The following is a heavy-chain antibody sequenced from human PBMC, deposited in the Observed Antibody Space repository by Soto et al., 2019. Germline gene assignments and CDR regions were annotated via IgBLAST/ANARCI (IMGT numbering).Heavy chain of an antibody. Sequence: QVQLVESGGGLVKPGGSLRLSCAASGFTFSDYYMSWIRQAPGKGLEWVSYISSSSSYTNYADSVKGRFTISRDNAKNSLYLQMNSLRAEDTAVYYCARRGPRDYDSSGSHYYYYGMDVWGQGTTVTVSS. CDR3: ARRGPRDYDSSGSHYYYYGMDV. CDR2: ISSSSSYT. D-gene: IGHD3-22*01. J-gene: IGHJ6*02. CDR1: GFTFSDYY. V-gene: IGHV3-11*06.